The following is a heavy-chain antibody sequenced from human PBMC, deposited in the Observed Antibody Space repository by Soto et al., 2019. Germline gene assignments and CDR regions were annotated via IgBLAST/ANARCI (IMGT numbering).Heavy chain of an antibody. V-gene: IGHV1-18*01. J-gene: IGHJ3*01. Sequence: QVQLVQSGAEVKKPGASVKVSCKASGYTFITYGFSWVRQAPGQGLEWMGWISAYNGNSNYAQKFQGRVTMTTDMSTSTAHMDLRSMRSDDTAVYYCTRNVVTAGGTGGLDLWGQGTMVTVSS. CDR1: GYTFITYG. D-gene: IGHD6-13*01. CDR2: ISAYNGNS. CDR3: TRNVVTAGGTGGLDL.